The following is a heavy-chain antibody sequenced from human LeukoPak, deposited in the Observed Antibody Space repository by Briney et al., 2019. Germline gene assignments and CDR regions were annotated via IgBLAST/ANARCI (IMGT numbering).Heavy chain of an antibody. D-gene: IGHD3-10*01. CDR3: ARVRGVGYYFDY. V-gene: IGHV3-74*01. Sequence: GSLRLSCAASGFTFSSYWMHWVRQAPGKGLVWVSRLNGDGSGTTYADSVKGRFTISRDNAKNTLYLQMNSLRAEDTAVYYCARVRGVGYYFDYWGQGTLVTVSS. CDR2: LNGDGSGT. J-gene: IGHJ4*02. CDR1: GFTFSSYW.